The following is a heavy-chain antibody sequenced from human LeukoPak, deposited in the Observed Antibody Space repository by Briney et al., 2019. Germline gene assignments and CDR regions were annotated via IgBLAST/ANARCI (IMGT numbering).Heavy chain of an antibody. Sequence: GESLQISCQGSGSRFTNYWIGWVRPVPGKGLDWMGIIYPGDSDTRYSPSFQGQVTISADKSIGTAYLQWNSLKASDTAMYYCARRLGELSSFPEGYFDLWGRGTLVTVSS. J-gene: IGHJ2*01. CDR1: GSRFTNYW. V-gene: IGHV5-51*01. CDR2: IYPGDSDT. D-gene: IGHD3-16*02. CDR3: ARRLGELSSFPEGYFDL.